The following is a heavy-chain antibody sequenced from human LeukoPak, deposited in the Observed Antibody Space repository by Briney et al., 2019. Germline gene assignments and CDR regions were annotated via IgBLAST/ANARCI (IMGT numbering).Heavy chain of an antibody. CDR3: ARLKTRGYCSSTSCYVNYYYGMDV. Sequence: RRASVKVSCKASGYTFTGYYMHWVRQAPGQGLEWMGWINPNSGGTNYAQKSQGRVTMTRDTSISTAYMELSRLRSDDTAVYYCARLKTRGYCSSTSCYVNYYYGMDVWGQGTTVTVSS. CDR2: INPNSGGT. J-gene: IGHJ6*02. D-gene: IGHD2-2*01. CDR1: GYTFTGYY. V-gene: IGHV1-2*02.